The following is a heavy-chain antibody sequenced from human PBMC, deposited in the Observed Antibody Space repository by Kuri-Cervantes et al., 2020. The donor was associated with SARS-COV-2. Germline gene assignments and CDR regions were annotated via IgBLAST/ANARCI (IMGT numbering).Heavy chain of an antibody. J-gene: IGHJ5*02. CDR2: INHSGST. V-gene: IGHV4-34*01. D-gene: IGHD6-6*01. CDR3: ARCRGQLVTPRSIRANWFDP. CDR1: GGSFSGYY. Sequence: SQTLSLTCAVYGGSFSGYYWSWIRQPPGKGLEWIGEINHSGSTNYNPSLKSRVTTSVDTSKNQFSLKLSSVTAADTAVYYCARCRGQLVTPRSIRANWFDPWGQGTLVTVSS.